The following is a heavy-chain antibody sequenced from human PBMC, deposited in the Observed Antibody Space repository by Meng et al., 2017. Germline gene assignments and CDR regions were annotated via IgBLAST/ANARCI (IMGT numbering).Heavy chain of an antibody. CDR2: ISAYNGNT. CDR1: GYTFTSYG. D-gene: IGHD3-22*01. J-gene: IGHJ4*02. CDR3: ARASGYYYDSSGYYYDFDY. V-gene: IGHV1-18*01. Sequence: ASVKVSCKASGYTFTSYGISWVRQAPGQGLEWMGWISAYNGNTNYAQKLQGRVTITADKSTSTAYMELSSLRSEDTAVYYCARASGYYYDSSGYYYDFDYWGQGTLVTVSS.